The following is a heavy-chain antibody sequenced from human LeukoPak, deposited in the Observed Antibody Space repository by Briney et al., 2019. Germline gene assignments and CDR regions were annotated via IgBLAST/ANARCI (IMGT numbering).Heavy chain of an antibody. D-gene: IGHD2-8*02. CDR1: GYTFTGYY. Sequence: ASVKVSCKASGYTFTGYYLLWVRPAPGQGLEWMEWIIPESGDTNYAQKLQGRVIMTRDTSISTAYMELSGLRYDDTATYYCARVAGGTSRTTPPRAFDIWGQGTMVTVSS. CDR3: ARVAGGTSRTTPPRAFDI. J-gene: IGHJ3*02. V-gene: IGHV1-2*02. CDR2: IIPESGDT.